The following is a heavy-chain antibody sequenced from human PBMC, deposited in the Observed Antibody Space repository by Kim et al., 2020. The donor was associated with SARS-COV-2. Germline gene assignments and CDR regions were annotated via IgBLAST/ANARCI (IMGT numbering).Heavy chain of an antibody. CDR1: GFTFSSYS. D-gene: IGHD6-13*01. Sequence: GGSLRLSCAASGFTFSSYSMNWVRQAPGKRLEWVSSISSSSSYIYYADSVKGRFTISRDNAKNSLYLQMNSLRAEDTAVYYCARAVGAGAAAGNNWGQGTLVTVSS. V-gene: IGHV3-21*01. CDR2: ISSSSSYI. CDR3: ARAVGAGAAAGNN. J-gene: IGHJ4*02.